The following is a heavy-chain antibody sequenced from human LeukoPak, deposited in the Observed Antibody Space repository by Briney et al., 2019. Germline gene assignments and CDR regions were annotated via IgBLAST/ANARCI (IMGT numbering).Heavy chain of an antibody. CDR3: AREGMIVTPPGYFDY. Sequence: GGSLRLSCAASGFTFSSYWMSWVRQAPGKGLEWVANIKQDGSEKYYVDSVKGRFTISRDNAKNLLYLQMNSLRAEDTAVYYCAREGMIVTPPGYFDYWGQGTLVTVSS. J-gene: IGHJ4*02. D-gene: IGHD3-22*01. V-gene: IGHV3-7*01. CDR1: GFTFSSYW. CDR2: IKQDGSEK.